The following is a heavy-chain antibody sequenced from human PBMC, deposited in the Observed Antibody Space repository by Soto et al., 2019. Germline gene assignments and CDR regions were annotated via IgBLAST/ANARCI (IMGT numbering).Heavy chain of an antibody. J-gene: IGHJ6*03. CDR2: ISSSSSYI. D-gene: IGHD2-2*01. CDR3: ARDSSVVVPAASYYYYYYMDV. CDR1: S. Sequence: SRSRVRQAPGKGLEWVSSISSSSSYIYYADSVKGRFTISRDNAKNSLYLQMNSLRAEDTAVYYCARDSSVVVPAASYYYYYYMDVWGKGTTVTVSS. V-gene: IGHV3-21*01.